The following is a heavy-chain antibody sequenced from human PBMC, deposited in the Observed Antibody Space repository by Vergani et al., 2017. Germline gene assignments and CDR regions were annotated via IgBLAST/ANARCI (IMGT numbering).Heavy chain of an antibody. CDR2: ISSSRSYI. D-gene: IGHD1-26*01. J-gene: IGHJ4*02. CDR3: ARVISGSYYGGFDY. V-gene: IGHV3-21*01. Sequence: EVQLVESGGGLVKPGGSLRLSCAASGFTFSSYSMNWVRQAPGKGLEWVSSISSSRSYIYYADSVKGRFTISRDNAKNSLYLQMNSLRAEDTAVYYCARVISGSYYGGFDYWGQGTLVTVSS. CDR1: GFTFSSYS.